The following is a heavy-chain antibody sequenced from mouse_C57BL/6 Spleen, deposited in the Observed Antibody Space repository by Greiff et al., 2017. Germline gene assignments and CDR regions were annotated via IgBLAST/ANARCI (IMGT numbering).Heavy chain of an antibody. Sequence: QVHVKQSGAELVKPGASVKVSCKASGYTFTSYWMHWVKQRPGQGLEWIGRIHPSDSDTNYNQKFKGKATLTVDKSSSTAYMQLSSLTSEDSAVYYCAKDSNYAYAMDYWGQGTSVTVSS. V-gene: IGHV1-74*01. CDR3: AKDSNYAYAMDY. D-gene: IGHD2-5*01. CDR2: IHPSDSDT. J-gene: IGHJ4*01. CDR1: GYTFTSYW.